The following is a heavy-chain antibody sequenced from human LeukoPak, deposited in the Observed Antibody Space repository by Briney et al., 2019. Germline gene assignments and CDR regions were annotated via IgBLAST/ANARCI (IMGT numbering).Heavy chain of an antibody. J-gene: IGHJ3*02. Sequence: GGSLRLSCAASGFTFSSYSMTWVRQAPGKGLEWVSSISSSSSYICYADSVKGRFTISRDNAKNSLYLQMNSLRAEDTAVYYCATSTLSAFDIWGQGTMVTVSS. V-gene: IGHV3-21*01. CDR3: ATSTLSAFDI. D-gene: IGHD2-2*01. CDR1: GFTFSSYS. CDR2: ISSSSSYI.